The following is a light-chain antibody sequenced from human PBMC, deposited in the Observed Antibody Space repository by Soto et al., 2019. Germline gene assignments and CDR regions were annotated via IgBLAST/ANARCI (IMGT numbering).Light chain of an antibody. CDR3: QSYASSQVV. Sequence: NFMLTQAHSVSESPGKTVTISCTRSGGSIASNYVQWYQQRPGSAPSILIFDDDQRRSGVPDRFSGSIDTSSNSASLTISGLKTEDEADYYCQSYASSQVVFGGGTKVTVL. V-gene: IGLV6-57*04. CDR1: GGSIASNY. CDR2: DDD. J-gene: IGLJ2*01.